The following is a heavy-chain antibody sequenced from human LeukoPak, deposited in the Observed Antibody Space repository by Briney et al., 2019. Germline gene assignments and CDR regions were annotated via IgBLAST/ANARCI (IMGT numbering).Heavy chain of an antibody. V-gene: IGHV3-7*01. CDR2: INQDGSDK. Sequence: GSLRLSCAASGFTSSSYWMGWVRQAPGKGLEWVANINQDGSDKYYVDSVKGRFTISRDNAKNSLYLQMDSLRAEDMALYYCARERGSKHYDFWGQGTLVTVSS. CDR1: GFTSSSYW. CDR3: ARERGSKHYDF. D-gene: IGHD3-16*01. J-gene: IGHJ4*02.